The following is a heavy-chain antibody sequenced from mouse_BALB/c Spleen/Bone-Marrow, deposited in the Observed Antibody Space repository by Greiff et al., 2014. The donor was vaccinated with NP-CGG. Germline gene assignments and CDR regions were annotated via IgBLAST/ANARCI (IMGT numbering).Heavy chain of an antibody. CDR3: ARSGYYGSSYFDY. J-gene: IGHJ2*01. CDR1: GYSFTGYF. Sequence: LVESGPELVRPGASVKISCKASGYSFTGYFMNWVMQSHGKSLEWIGRINPYNGDTFYNQKFKGKATLTVDKSSSTAHMELRSLASGDSAVYYCARSGYYGSSYFDYWGQGTTLTVSS. D-gene: IGHD1-1*01. V-gene: IGHV1-20*02. CDR2: INPYNGDT.